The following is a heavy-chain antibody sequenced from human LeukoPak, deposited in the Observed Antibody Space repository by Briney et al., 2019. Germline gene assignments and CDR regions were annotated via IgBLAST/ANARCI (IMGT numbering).Heavy chain of an antibody. J-gene: IGHJ4*02. V-gene: IGHV4-34*01. CDR1: GGSFSGYY. CDR3: ARIPLYFLEPFDY. CDR2: ISHRGRT. Sequence: SETLSLTCAVYGGSFSGYYWSWIRQPPGKGQEWIGEISHRGRTHYNPSLKGRVTMSVDTSKNQFALEVDSVTAADTAVYYCARIPLYFLEPFDYWGQGILVTVSS. D-gene: IGHD3-3*01.